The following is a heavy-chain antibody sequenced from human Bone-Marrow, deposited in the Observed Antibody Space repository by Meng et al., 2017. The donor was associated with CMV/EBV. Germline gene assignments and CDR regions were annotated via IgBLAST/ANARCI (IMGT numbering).Heavy chain of an antibody. J-gene: IGHJ6*02. Sequence: GESLKISCAASGFTVSSNYMSWVRQAPGKGLEWVSVIYSGGSTYYADSVKGRFTTSRDNSENTLYLQMNSLRAEDTAVYYCARDRIAAAPTGYYYYGMDVWGQGTTVTVSS. CDR3: ARDRIAAAPTGYYYYGMDV. V-gene: IGHV3-66*02. CDR1: GFTVSSNY. CDR2: IYSGGST. D-gene: IGHD6-13*01.